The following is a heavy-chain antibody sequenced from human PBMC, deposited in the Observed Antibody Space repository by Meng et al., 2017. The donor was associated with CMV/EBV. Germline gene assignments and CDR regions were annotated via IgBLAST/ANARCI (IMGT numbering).Heavy chain of an antibody. J-gene: IGHJ5*02. CDR2: INHRGTT. CDR1: GGSCSGDY. V-gene: IGHV4-34*01. D-gene: IGHD3-9*01. CDR3: ARKRYWLLYPWFDP. Sequence: GMLLPSETLSSLCAVYGGSCSGDYWSWIRQPPGKGFEWIWEINHRGTTNYNPSLTSRVTISVDTSKNQFSLKLSSVTAADTAVYYCARKRYWLLYPWFDPWGQGTLVTVSS.